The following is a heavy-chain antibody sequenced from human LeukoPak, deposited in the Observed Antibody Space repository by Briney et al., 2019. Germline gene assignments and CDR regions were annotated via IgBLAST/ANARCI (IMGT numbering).Heavy chain of an antibody. J-gene: IGHJ4*02. CDR1: GGSISIYY. D-gene: IGHD4-17*01. CDR3: ARYMTTESFFDY. CDR2: IYYSGST. V-gene: IGHV4-59*12. Sequence: PSETLSLTCTVSGGSISIYYWSWIRQPPGKGLEWIGYIYYSGSTYYNPSLKSRVTISVDTSKNQFSLKLSSVTAADTAVYYCARYMTTESFFDYWGQGTLVTVSS.